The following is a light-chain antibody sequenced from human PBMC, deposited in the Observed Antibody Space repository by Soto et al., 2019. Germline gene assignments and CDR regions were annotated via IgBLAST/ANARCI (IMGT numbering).Light chain of an antibody. CDR2: EGS. CDR1: SSDVGSYNL. J-gene: IGLJ3*02. V-gene: IGLV2-23*01. Sequence: QSALTQPASVSGSPGQSITISCTGTSSDVGSYNLVSWYQQHPGKAPKLMIYEGSKRPSGVSNRFSGSKSGNTASLTISGLQAEDEADYYCCSDAVWVFGGGTKLTVL. CDR3: CSDAVWV.